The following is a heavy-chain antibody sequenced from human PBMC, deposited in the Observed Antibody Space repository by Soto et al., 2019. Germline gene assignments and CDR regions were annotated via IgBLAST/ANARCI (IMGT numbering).Heavy chain of an antibody. CDR1: GYSFISYW. D-gene: IGHD6-19*01. J-gene: IGHJ4*02. CDR3: ARQDGNGLYYFDY. CDR2: IYPGDSDT. Sequence: GESLKISCQGAGYSFISYWIGWVRQKPGKGLEWMGIIYPGDSDTRYSPSFQGQVTISADKSLSTAYLQWNNLKASDTAMYYCARQDGNGLYYFDYWGQGALVTVSS. V-gene: IGHV5-51*01.